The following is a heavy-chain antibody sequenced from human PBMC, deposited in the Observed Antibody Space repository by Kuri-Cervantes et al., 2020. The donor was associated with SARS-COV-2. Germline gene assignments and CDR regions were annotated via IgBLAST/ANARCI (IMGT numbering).Heavy chain of an antibody. J-gene: IGHJ6*03. Sequence: SQTLSLTCAVSGYSISSGYYWGWIRQPPGKGLEWIGSIYHSGSTYYNPSLKSRVTISVDTSKNQFSLKLSSVTAADMAVYYCALRTLPWYYYYMDVWGKGTTVTVSS. V-gene: IGHV4-38-2*01. CDR1: GYSISSGYY. CDR3: ALRTLPWYYYYMDV. CDR2: IYHSGST.